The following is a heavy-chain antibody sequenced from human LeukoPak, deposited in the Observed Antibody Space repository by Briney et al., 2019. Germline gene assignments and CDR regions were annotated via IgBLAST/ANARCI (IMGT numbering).Heavy chain of an antibody. CDR3: AKASGYSFGYTFDY. D-gene: IGHD5-18*01. J-gene: IGHJ4*02. V-gene: IGHV3-13*01. CDR2: IGTAGDT. CDR1: GFTFSSYD. Sequence: GGALRLSCAASGFTFSSYDMHWVRQTTGKGLEWVSAIGTAGDTYYLGSVKGRFTISRENAKNSLYLQMDSLTAGDTAMYYCAKASGYSFGYTFDYWGQGTLVTVSS.